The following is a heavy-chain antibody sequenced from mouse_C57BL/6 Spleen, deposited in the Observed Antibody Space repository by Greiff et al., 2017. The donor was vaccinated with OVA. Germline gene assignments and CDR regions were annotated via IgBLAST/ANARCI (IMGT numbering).Heavy chain of an antibody. D-gene: IGHD4-1*01. CDR1: GFTFSDYG. Sequence: DVMLVESGGGLVKPGGSLKLSCAASGFTFSDYGMHWVRQAPEKGLEWVAYISSGSSTIYYADTVKGRFTISRDNAKNTLFLQMTSLRSEDTAMYYCARFNWDVHYFDYWGQGTTLTVSS. CDR2: ISSGSSTI. CDR3: ARFNWDVHYFDY. V-gene: IGHV5-17*01. J-gene: IGHJ2*01.